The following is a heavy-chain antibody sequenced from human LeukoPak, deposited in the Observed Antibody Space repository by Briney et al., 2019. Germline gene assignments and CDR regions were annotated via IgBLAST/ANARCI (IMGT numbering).Heavy chain of an antibody. CDR2: ISGSGSTR. J-gene: IGHJ4*02. CDR1: GFTFSNYR. V-gene: IGHV3-48*04. Sequence: PGGSLRLSCAASGFTFSNYRMNWVRQAPGKGLEWVSYISGSGSTRYYADSVKGRFTISRDNAKNSLFLQMNSLRAEDTAVYYCARGDGAGHYWGQGTLVTVSS. D-gene: IGHD3-10*01. CDR3: ARGDGAGHY.